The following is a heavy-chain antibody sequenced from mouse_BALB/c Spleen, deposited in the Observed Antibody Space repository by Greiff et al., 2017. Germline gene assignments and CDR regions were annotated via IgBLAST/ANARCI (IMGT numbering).Heavy chain of an antibody. J-gene: IGHJ3*01. CDR1: GYTFTSYW. CDR2: INPSNGRT. CDR3: ESYGSSYAY. Sequence: QVQLQQPGAELVKPGASVKLSCTASGYTFTSYWMPWVKQRPGQGLEWIGEINPSNGRTNYNEKFKSKATLTVDKSSSTAYMQLSSLTSEDSAVYYCESYGSSYAYWGQGTLGTVSA. V-gene: IGHV1S81*02. D-gene: IGHD1-1*01.